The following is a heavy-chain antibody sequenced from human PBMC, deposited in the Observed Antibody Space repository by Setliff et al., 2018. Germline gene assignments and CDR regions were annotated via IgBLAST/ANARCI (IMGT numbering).Heavy chain of an antibody. J-gene: IGHJ4*01. CDR2: ITNKPYDYTT. V-gene: IGHV3-72*01. D-gene: IGHD2-21*02. CDR1: SDHL. Sequence: LRLSCTARSDHLIDWVRQAPGKGLEWVGRITNKPYDYTTQYAASVKGRFIISRNESKNSVSLLMNSLKTEDTAVYYCASFFAYCGGDCHYRYWGQGTLVTVSS. CDR3: ASFFAYCGGDCHYRY.